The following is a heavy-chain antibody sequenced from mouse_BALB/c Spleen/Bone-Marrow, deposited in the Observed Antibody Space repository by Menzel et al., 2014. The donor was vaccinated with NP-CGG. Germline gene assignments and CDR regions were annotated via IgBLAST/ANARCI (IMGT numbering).Heavy chain of an antibody. CDR3: ARQGVTRECYAWFNT. CDR2: ISSGGSYT. J-gene: IGHJ3*01. D-gene: IGHD2-12*01. V-gene: IGHV5-9-1*01. CDR1: GFTFSNYA. Sequence: EVMLVESGGDLVKPGGSLKLSCAASGFTFSNYAMSWVRQTPEKRLEWVASISSGGSYTYYTDSVKGRFTISRDNAKNTLYLQMSSLRAEDTAIYYCARQGVTRECYAWFNTWGQGSLVTVSA.